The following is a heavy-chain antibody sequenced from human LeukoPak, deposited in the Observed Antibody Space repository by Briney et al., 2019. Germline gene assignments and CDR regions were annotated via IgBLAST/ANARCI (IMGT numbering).Heavy chain of an antibody. CDR2: INPSGGST. CDR3: ARAQSVTMIVGGWFDP. J-gene: IGHJ5*02. Sequence: ASVKVSCKASGYTFTSYCMHWVRQAPGQGLEWMGIINPSGGSTSYAQKFQGRVTMTRDTSTSTVYMELSSLRSEDTAVYYCARAQSVTMIVGGWFDPWGQGTLVTVSS. D-gene: IGHD3-22*01. V-gene: IGHV1-46*01. CDR1: GYTFTSYC.